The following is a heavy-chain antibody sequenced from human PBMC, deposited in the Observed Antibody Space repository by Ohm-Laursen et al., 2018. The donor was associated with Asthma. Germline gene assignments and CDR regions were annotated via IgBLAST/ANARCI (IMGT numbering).Heavy chain of an antibody. V-gene: IGHV3-30*04. CDR1: GFTFRSYA. Sequence: RSLRLSCAASGFTFRSYAMHWVRQAPGKGLEWVAVISYDGSNKYYADSVKGRFTISRDNSKNTLYLQMNSLRAEDTAVYYCARDLLSPFDYWGQGTLVTVSS. CDR3: ARDLLSPFDY. J-gene: IGHJ4*02. CDR2: ISYDGSNK. D-gene: IGHD3-16*02.